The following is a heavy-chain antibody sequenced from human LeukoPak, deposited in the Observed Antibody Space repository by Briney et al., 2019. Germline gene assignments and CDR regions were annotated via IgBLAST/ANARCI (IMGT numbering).Heavy chain of an antibody. CDR3: ARLRFLEWPSSGMDV. D-gene: IGHD3-3*01. CDR2: IYYSGST. CDR1: GVSSSSGGYY. V-gene: IGHV4-31*03. J-gene: IGHJ6*02. Sequence: MPSETLSFTCTVSGVSSSSGGYYWSWLRQHPGKGLECIGDIYYSGSTYYNPSLKSRVTISVDTSKNQFSLKLSSVTAADTAVYYCARLRFLEWPSSGMDVWGQGTTVTVSS.